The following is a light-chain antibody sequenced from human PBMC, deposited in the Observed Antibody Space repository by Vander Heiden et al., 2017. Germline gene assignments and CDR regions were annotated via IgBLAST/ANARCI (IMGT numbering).Light chain of an antibody. J-gene: IGLJ1*01. V-gene: IGLV2-14*01. Sequence: QSALTQPASVSGSPGQSITICCTGTSSDVGGYNYVSWYQQHPGKAPKLMIYDVSNRPSGVSNRFSGSKSGNTASLTISGLQAEDEADYYCSSYSSSSTHKYGFGTGTKVTVL. CDR1: SSDVGGYNY. CDR3: SSYSSSSTHKYG. CDR2: DVS.